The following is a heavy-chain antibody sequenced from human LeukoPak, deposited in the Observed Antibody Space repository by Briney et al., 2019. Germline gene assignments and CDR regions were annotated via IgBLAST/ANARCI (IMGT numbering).Heavy chain of an antibody. CDR1: GFTFSSYS. CDR2: ISTSSSTI. Sequence: GGSLRLSCAASGFTFSSYSMNWVRQAPGKGLEWVSYISTSSSTIFYADSVKGRFTISRDNSKNTLYLQMNSLRAEDTAVYYCARVIPLYGGNPGYWGQGTLVTVSS. CDR3: ARVIPLYGGNPGY. J-gene: IGHJ4*02. D-gene: IGHD4-23*01. V-gene: IGHV3-48*01.